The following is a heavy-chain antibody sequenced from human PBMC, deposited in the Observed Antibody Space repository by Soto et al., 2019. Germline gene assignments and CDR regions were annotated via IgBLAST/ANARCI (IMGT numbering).Heavy chain of an antibody. Sequence: QVQLQESGPGLVKPSQTLSLTCTVSGGSISSGGYYWSWIRQHPGKGLEWIGYIYYSGSTYYNPSLKSRVTISVDTSKNQFSLKLSSVTAADTAVYYCARGSSGYCSGGSCFNPWGQGTLVTVSS. CDR3: ARGSSGYCSGGSCFNP. V-gene: IGHV4-31*03. J-gene: IGHJ5*02. CDR2: IYYSGST. D-gene: IGHD2-15*01. CDR1: GGSISSGGYY.